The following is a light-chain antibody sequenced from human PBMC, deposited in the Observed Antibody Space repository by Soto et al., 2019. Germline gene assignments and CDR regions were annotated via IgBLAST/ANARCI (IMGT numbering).Light chain of an antibody. V-gene: IGLV1-47*01. CDR3: AAWDDSLSGHYV. Sequence: QSVLTQPPSASGTPGQRVTISCSGSSSNIGSNYVYWYQQLPGTAPKLLICRNNQRPSGVPDRFSGSKSGTSASLAISGLRSEDEADYYCAAWDDSLSGHYVFGTGTKLTVL. CDR1: SSNIGSNY. J-gene: IGLJ1*01. CDR2: RNN.